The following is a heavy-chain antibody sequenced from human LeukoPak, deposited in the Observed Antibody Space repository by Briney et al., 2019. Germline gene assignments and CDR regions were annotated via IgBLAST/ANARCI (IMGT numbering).Heavy chain of an antibody. CDR2: ISGFNGNT. CDR3: ARAVGDPGDWFDP. V-gene: IGHV1-18*01. CDR1: GYTFITYG. J-gene: IGHJ5*02. D-gene: IGHD2-15*01. Sequence: ASVKVSCKASGYTFITYGITWLRQAPGQGLEWVGWISGFNGNTNYAQNFHDRVTMTTDTSTTTAYMELRNLRSDDTAVYYCARAVGDPGDWFDPWGQGTLVTVSS.